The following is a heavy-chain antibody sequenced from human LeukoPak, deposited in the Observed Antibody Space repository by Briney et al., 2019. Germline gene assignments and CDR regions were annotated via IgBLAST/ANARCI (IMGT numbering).Heavy chain of an antibody. CDR1: EFPFSTCP. D-gene: IGHD3-10*01. J-gene: IGHJ4*02. V-gene: IGHV3-23*01. Sequence: PGGSLRLSCAASEFPFSTCPMGWVRQAPGKGLEWVSCIRGSGVDTYYADSVKARFTVSRDNSRNTLYLQMNNLRAEDTAVYYCAKGRGETNVFDLWGQGTLVTVSS. CDR2: IRGSGVDT. CDR3: AKGRGETNVFDL.